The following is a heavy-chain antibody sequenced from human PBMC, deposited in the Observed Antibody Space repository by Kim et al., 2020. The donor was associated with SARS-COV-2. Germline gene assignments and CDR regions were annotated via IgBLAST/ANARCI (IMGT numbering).Heavy chain of an antibody. V-gene: IGHV3-33*01. J-gene: IGHJ6*02. CDR3: ARGGTYYYDVGMDV. D-gene: IGHD3-22*01. Sequence: GGSLRLSCAASGFTFSSYGMYWVRQAPGKGLEWVAVIWYDGSNKYYADSVKGRFTISRDNSKNTLYLQMNSLRAEDTAVYYCARGGTYYYDVGMDVWGQGTTVTVSS. CDR2: IWYDGSNK. CDR1: GFTFSSYG.